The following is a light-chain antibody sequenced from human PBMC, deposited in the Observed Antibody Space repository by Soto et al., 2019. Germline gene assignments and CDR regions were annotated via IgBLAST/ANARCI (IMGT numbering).Light chain of an antibody. V-gene: IGKV1-5*03. CDR2: KAS. J-gene: IGKJ1*01. CDR3: QHCDSYWT. CDR1: QSISNY. Sequence: DIQLTQSPSTLSASVGDRVTITCRASQSISNYLAWYQQKPGKAPKVLIYKASNLESGVPSRFSGSGSGTEFTLTISSLQPDDFATYYCQHCDSYWTFGQGTKVEIK.